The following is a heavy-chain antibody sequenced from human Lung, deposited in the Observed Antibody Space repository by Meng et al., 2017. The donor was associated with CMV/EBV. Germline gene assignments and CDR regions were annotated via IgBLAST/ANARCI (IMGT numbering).Heavy chain of an antibody. CDR2: IYHSGST. Sequence: QGPVQEPGPGPVKPSGTLSLTCAVSGGSIRSSNWWSWVRQPPGKGLEWIGEIYHSGSTNYNPSLKSRVTISVDKSKNQFSLKLSSVTAADTAVYYCASFPPPGKQWLVTDYWGQGTLVTVSS. V-gene: IGHV4-4*02. D-gene: IGHD6-19*01. J-gene: IGHJ4*02. CDR1: GGSIRSSNW. CDR3: ASFPPPGKQWLVTDY.